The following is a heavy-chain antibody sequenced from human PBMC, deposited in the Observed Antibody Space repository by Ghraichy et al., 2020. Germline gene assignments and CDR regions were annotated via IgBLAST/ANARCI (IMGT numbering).Heavy chain of an antibody. J-gene: IGHJ4*02. Sequence: GGSLRLSCATSGFNLGVYTMNWLRWAPNKGLEWVASISSDSFYIYYADSVRGRFTISRDNAMNSIYLQMNSLRVQDTAIYYCVRADGSGSFYYWGQGTLVTVSS. V-gene: IGHV3-21*01. D-gene: IGHD3-10*01. CDR1: GFNLGVYT. CDR3: VRADGSGSFYY. CDR2: ISSDSFYI.